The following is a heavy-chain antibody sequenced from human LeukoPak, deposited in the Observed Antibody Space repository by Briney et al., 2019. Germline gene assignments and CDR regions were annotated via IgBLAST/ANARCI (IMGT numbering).Heavy chain of an antibody. D-gene: IGHD4-17*01. CDR3: ARGGVTPDYGDLRAYYYYYMDV. J-gene: IGHJ6*03. CDR2: IYYSGST. CDR1: GGSISSYY. Sequence: SETLSLTCTVSGGSISSYYWSWIRQPPGKGLEWIGYIYYSGSTNYNPSLKSRVNISVYTSQDQFSLKLSSVTAADTAVYYCARGGVTPDYGDLRAYYYYYMDVWGKGTTVTVSS. V-gene: IGHV4-59*01.